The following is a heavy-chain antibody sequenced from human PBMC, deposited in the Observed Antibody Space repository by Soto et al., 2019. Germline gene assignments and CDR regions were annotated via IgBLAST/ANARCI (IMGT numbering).Heavy chain of an antibody. Sequence: PGGSLRLSCGASGFTLSAHAMNWFRQAPGKGPEWVSTINGSGDKTFNAESVKGRFTISRDESKNILFLQMNSLRAEDTAVYYCVKAYGCAAGTCDTDTYWYFDLWGRGTLVTVSS. V-gene: IGHV3-23*01. CDR1: GFTLSAHA. D-gene: IGHD5-18*01. CDR2: INGSGDKT. CDR3: VKAYGCAAGTCDTDTYWYFDL. J-gene: IGHJ2*01.